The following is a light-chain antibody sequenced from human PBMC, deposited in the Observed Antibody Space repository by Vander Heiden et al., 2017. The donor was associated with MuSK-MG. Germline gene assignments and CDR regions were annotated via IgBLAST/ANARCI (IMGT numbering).Light chain of an antibody. V-gene: IGLV2-11*01. J-gene: IGLJ3*02. Sequence: QSALPQPRSVSGSPGQSVTISCTGTRSDLGGYNYVSWYQQHPGKAPKLMIYDVSKRPSGVPDRFSGSKSGNTASLTISGLQAEDEADYYCCSYAGSYTWVFGGGTKLTVL. CDR2: DVS. CDR3: CSYAGSYTWV. CDR1: RSDLGGYNY.